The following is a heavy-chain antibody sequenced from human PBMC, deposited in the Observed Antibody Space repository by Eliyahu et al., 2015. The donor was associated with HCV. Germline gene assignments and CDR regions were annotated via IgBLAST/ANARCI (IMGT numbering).Heavy chain of an antibody. D-gene: IGHD3/OR15-3a*01. CDR2: IDIDGSET. CDR3: AKDGLG. CDR1: GFTFRSTW. Sequence: DVQLVESGGGLVQPGGSLRLSCVGFGFTFRSTWLHWVRQSPGKGLEWVSRIDIDGSETTYADSVKGRFTISRDNTKNTLYLQMNSLRVEDSAVYYCAKDGLGWGRGTLVTVSS. V-gene: IGHV3-74*01. J-gene: IGHJ4*02.